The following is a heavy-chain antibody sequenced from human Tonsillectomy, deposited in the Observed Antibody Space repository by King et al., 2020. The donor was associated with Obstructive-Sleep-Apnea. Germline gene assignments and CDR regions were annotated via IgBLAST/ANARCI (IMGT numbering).Heavy chain of an antibody. V-gene: IGHV1-18*04. CDR2: ISTYKGET. D-gene: IGHD1-1*01. Sequence: QLVQSGTEMKKPGASVKVSCEASGYTFTGYGISWVRQVRQAPGQGLEWMGWISTYKGETNYAQNLQDRVTMTRDTSTSTAYVELRGLRSDDTAVYYCARVRNWEFIDYWGQGTLVIVSS. CDR3: ARVRNWEFIDY. J-gene: IGHJ4*02. CDR1: GYTFTGYG.